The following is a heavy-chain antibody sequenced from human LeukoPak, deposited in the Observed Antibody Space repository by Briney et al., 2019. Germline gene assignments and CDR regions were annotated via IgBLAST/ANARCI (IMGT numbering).Heavy chain of an antibody. J-gene: IGHJ4*02. D-gene: IGHD6-13*01. CDR3: ARDSGSSWSHY. Sequence: GGSLRPSCAASGFTFSSYSMNWVRQAPGKGLEWVSSIGSSSSYIYYADSVKGRFTISRDNAKNSLYLQMNSLRAEDTAVYYCARDSGSSWSHYWGQGTLVTVSS. CDR1: GFTFSSYS. CDR2: IGSSSSYI. V-gene: IGHV3-21*01.